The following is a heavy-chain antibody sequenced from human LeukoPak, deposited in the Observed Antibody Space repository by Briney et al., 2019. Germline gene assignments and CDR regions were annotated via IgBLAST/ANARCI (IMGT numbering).Heavy chain of an antibody. J-gene: IGHJ4*02. V-gene: IGHV4-61*02. CDR3: ARTHDYGDYAN. CDR2: IYTSGST. Sequence: SQTLSLTCTVSGGSISSGSYYWSWIRQPAGKGLEWIGRIYTSGSTNYNPSLKSRVTISVDTSKNQFSLKLSSVTAADTAVYYCARTHDYGDYANWGQETLVTVSS. CDR1: GGSISSGSYY. D-gene: IGHD4-17*01.